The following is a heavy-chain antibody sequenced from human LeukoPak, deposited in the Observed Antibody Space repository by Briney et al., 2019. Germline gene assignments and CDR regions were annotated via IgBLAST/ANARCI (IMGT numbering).Heavy chain of an antibody. J-gene: IGHJ6*02. D-gene: IGHD4-23*01. CDR2: INSDGSST. CDR1: GFTFSSYW. V-gene: IGHV3-74*01. CDR3: ARDLVVTAGYYYYGMDV. Sequence: GGSLRLSCAASGFTFSSYWMHWVRQAQGKGLVWVSRINSDGSSTSYADSVKGRFTISRDNAKNTLYLQMNSLRAEDTAVYYCARDLVVTAGYYYYGMDVWGQGTTVTVSS.